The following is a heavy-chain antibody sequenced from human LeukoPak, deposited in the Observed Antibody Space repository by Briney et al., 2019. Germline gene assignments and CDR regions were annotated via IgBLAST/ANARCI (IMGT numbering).Heavy chain of an antibody. CDR1: GLTFSSYS. CDR2: ISSSSSYI. D-gene: IGHD3-3*01. V-gene: IGHV3-21*01. J-gene: IGHJ6*02. CDR3: ARERFLGMDV. Sequence: GGSLRLSCAASGLTFSSYSMNWVRQAPGKGLEWVSSISSSSSYIYYADSVKGRFTISRDNAKNSLYLQMNSLRAEDTAVYYCARERFLGMDVWGQGTTVTVSS.